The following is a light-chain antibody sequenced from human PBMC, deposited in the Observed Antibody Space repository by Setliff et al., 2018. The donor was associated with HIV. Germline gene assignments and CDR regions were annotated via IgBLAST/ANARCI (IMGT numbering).Light chain of an antibody. CDR2: GD. V-gene: IGLV2-18*02. CDR3: SSYTSDSTLGV. J-gene: IGLJ1*01. Sequence: QSVLTQEASVSGTVGQKVTLSCIGNSDNVGSYPVGWYQQISHGAPKTVMFGDSLPSGIPDRFSGSKSGTTASLTISGLQPEDEADYYCSSYTSDSTLGVFGTGTKVTVL. CDR1: SDNVGSYP.